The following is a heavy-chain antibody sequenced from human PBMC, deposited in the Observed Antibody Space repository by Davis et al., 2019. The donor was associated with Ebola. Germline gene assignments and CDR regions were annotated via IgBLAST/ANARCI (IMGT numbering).Heavy chain of an antibody. Sequence: SETLSLTCTVSGGSISSSSYYWGWIRQPPGKGLEWIGSIYYSGSTYYNPSLKSRVTISVDTSKNQFSLKLSSVTAADTAVYYCAVKWLSFDYWGQGTLVTVSS. J-gene: IGHJ4*02. CDR3: AVKWLSFDY. V-gene: IGHV4-39*01. D-gene: IGHD3-22*01. CDR2: IYYSGST. CDR1: GGSISSSSYY.